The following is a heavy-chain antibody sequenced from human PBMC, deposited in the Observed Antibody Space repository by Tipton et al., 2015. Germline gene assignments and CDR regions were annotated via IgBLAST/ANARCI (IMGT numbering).Heavy chain of an antibody. J-gene: IGHJ2*01. CDR1: GITVTSNF. CDR2: ICNDGTT. V-gene: IGHV3-53*01. D-gene: IGHD2-15*01. Sequence: SLRLSCAASGITVTSNFMTWVRQSPVEGLEWSSVICNDGTTFYADSVKGRFTVSRDAVTNTVFLQMNSLGAEDTAIYFCARDSDTLLHCLW. CDR3: ARDSDTLLHCL.